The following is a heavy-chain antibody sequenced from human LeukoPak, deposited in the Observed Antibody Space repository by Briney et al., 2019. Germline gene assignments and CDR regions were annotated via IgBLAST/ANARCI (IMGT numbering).Heavy chain of an antibody. CDR3: ARAGYYESSAGSGYAFDI. D-gene: IGHD3-22*01. J-gene: IGHJ3*02. Sequence: ASLKVSCKASGHTFTGYYMHWVRQAPGHGLEWMGWINPNVGVTNYAQKCQGRVTMTTDTSISPAYTEPSRLRAVDPAVYYFARAGYYESSAGSGYAFDIWGPGKIVTVSS. CDR2: INPNVGVT. CDR1: GHTFTGYY. V-gene: IGHV1-2*02.